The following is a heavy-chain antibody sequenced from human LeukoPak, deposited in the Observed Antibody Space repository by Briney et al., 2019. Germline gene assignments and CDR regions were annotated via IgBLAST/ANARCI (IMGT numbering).Heavy chain of an antibody. CDR3: AKDFTSSRYCSGGSCFPYFDY. Sequence: GGSLRLSCAASGFTFSSYAMSWVRQAPGKGLEWVSAISGSGGSTYYADFVKGRFTISRDNSKNTLYLQMNSLRAEDTAVYYCAKDFTSSRYCSGGSCFPYFDYWGQGTLVTVSS. CDR1: GFTFSSYA. J-gene: IGHJ4*02. D-gene: IGHD2-15*01. CDR2: ISGSGGST. V-gene: IGHV3-23*01.